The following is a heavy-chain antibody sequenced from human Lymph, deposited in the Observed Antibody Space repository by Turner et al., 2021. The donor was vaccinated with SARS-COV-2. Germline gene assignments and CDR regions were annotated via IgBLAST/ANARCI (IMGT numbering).Heavy chain of an antibody. V-gene: IGHV1-2*02. Sequence: QVQLVQSGAEVKKPGASVKVPCKAPGYTFTGYYMHWVRQAPGQGLEWMGWINPNSGGTNYAQKFQGRVTMTRDTSISTAYMELSRLRSDDTAVYYCARDVERYNDFWSGYSGGYGLDVWGQGTTVTVSS. CDR3: ARDVERYNDFWSGYSGGYGLDV. J-gene: IGHJ6*02. CDR1: GYTFTGYY. D-gene: IGHD3-3*01. CDR2: INPNSGGT.